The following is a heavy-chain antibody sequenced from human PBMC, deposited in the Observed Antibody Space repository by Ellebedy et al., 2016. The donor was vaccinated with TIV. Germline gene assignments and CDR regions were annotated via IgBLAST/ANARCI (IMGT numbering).Heavy chain of an antibody. Sequence: PGGSLRLSCLGSGFTFSGYWMIWVRQAPGKGLEWLANINQDGSQTFYVDSVKGRFTISRDNDKTSLYLQMNNLRVEDTALYYCATMGSGYVASWGQGTRVTVSS. J-gene: IGHJ4*02. D-gene: IGHD3-22*01. V-gene: IGHV3-7*01. CDR2: INQDGSQT. CDR3: ATMGSGYVAS. CDR1: GFTFSGYW.